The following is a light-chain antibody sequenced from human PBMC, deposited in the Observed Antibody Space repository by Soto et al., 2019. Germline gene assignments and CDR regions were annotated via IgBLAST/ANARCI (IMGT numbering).Light chain of an antibody. Sequence: QPVLTQPPSASGTPGQRVTISCSGSSSNIGRNFVFWYQQLPGTAPKLLIYDNNQRPSGVPDRFSGSKSGASASLAISGLRSEDDADYYCAAWDDSLSIPVFGGGTKLTVL. V-gene: IGLV1-47*02. CDR3: AAWDDSLSIPV. CDR1: SSNIGRNF. J-gene: IGLJ2*01. CDR2: DNN.